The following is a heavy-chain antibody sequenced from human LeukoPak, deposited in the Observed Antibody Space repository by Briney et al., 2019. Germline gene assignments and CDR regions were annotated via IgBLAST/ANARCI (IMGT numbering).Heavy chain of an antibody. Sequence: PSETLSLTCTVSGVSISSSNSYWGWIRQPAGKGLEWIGRIYSSGSTNYNPSLKSRVTMSVDTSKNQFSLKLSSVTAADTAMYYCARSAITMVRGLIIRGWYFDLWGRGTLVTVSS. J-gene: IGHJ2*01. CDR2: IYSSGST. CDR1: GVSISSSNSY. CDR3: ARSAITMVRGLIIRGWYFDL. D-gene: IGHD3-10*01. V-gene: IGHV4-61*02.